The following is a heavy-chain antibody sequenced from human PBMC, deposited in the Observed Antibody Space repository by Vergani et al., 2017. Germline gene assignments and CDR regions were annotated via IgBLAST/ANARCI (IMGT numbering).Heavy chain of an antibody. CDR1: GGTFSSYT. CDR2: IIPILGIA. CDR3: ASLSIAVAGPNWYFDL. V-gene: IGHV1-69*02. Sequence: QVQLVQSGAEVKKPGSSVKVSCKASGGTFSSYTISWVRQAPGQGLEWMGRIIPILGIANYAQKFQGRVTITADESTSTAYMELSSLRSEDTAVYYCASLSIAVAGPNWYFDLWGRGTLVTVSS. D-gene: IGHD6-19*01. J-gene: IGHJ2*01.